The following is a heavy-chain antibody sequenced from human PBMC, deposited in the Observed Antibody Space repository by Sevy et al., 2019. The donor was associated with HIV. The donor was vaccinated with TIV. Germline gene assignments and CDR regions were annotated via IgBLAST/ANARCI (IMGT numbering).Heavy chain of an antibody. D-gene: IGHD2-2*01. CDR3: ASVLGITNDAFDI. J-gene: IGHJ3*02. CDR1: GFTFSSYA. Sequence: GGSLRLSCAASGFTFSSYAMHWVRQAPGKGLEWVAVISYDGSNKYYADSVKGRFTISRDNSKNTLYLQMNSLRAEDTAVYYCASVLGITNDAFDIWGQGTMVTVSS. CDR2: ISYDGSNK. V-gene: IGHV3-30-3*01.